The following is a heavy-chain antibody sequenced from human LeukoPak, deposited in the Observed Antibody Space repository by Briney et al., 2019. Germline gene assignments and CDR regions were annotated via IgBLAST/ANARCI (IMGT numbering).Heavy chain of an antibody. V-gene: IGHV4-59*01. CDR1: GGSISSYY. D-gene: IGHD6-19*01. Sequence: SETLSLTCTVSGGSISSYYWSWIRQPPGKGLEWIGYIYYSGNTNYNPSLKSRVTISVDTSKNQFSLKLSSVTAADTAVYYCARVGWRQWLLDAFDIWGQGTMVTVSS. CDR3: ARVGWRQWLLDAFDI. CDR2: IYYSGNT. J-gene: IGHJ3*02.